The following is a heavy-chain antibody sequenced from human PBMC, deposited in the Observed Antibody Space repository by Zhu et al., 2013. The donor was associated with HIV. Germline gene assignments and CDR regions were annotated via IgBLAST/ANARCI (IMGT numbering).Heavy chain of an antibody. CDR1: GYSISSGYY. J-gene: IGHJ6*03. CDR2: VYHSGST. Sequence: QVQLQESGPGLVKPSETLSLTCTVSGYSISSGYYWGWIRQPPGKGLEWIGNVYHSGSTYYNPSLKSRVTISLETSKNQLSLRLNSVTAADTAVYYCARVESITAASVYYYYYMDVWGKGPRVTVSS. V-gene: IGHV4-38-2*02. CDR3: ARVESITAASVYYYYYMDV. D-gene: IGHD6-13*01.